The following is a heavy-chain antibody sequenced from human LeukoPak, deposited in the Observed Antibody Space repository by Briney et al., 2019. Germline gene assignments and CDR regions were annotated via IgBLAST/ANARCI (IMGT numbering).Heavy chain of an antibody. CDR2: FYVGVGP. CDR3: ARMRPYDSTGYSPGHYMDV. D-gene: IGHD3-22*01. V-gene: IGHV4-4*07. J-gene: IGHJ6*03. CDR1: GGPMYSYY. Sequence: SETLFLTCSVSGGPMYSYYWSWIRQTAGKGLEWIGRFYVGVGPNYNPSLKSRVTMSVDTSKNQFVLKLSAVTAADTAVYYCARMRPYDSTGYSPGHYMDVWGKGTTVTVYS.